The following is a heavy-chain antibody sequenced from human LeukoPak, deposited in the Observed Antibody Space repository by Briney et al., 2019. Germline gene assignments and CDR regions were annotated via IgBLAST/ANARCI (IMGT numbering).Heavy chain of an antibody. CDR2: ISGYEHNT. CDR3: ARLRNFDRGGFYADGFDI. D-gene: IGHD2-15*01. V-gene: IGHV1-18*04. Sequence: GASVKVSCKISDDNPTIRGFSWVRQTPGHRLEWMGWISGYEHNTNYAQKFQGRVTLTRDTSTTTLYVELRSLTSDDTAVYYCARLRNFDRGGFYADGFDIWGEGRMVTVSS. J-gene: IGHJ3*02. CDR1: DDNPTIRG.